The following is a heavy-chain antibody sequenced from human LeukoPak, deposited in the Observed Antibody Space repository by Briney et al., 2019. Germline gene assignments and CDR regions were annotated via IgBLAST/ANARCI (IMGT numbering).Heavy chain of an antibody. CDR2: ISGGGGST. CDR1: GFTFSSYG. J-gene: IGHJ3*02. Sequence: GGSLRLSCAASGFTFSSYGMSWVRQAPGKGLEWVSTISGGGGSTYYADSVKGRFTISRDNSKNTLYLQMNSLRAEDTAVYYCARDKEQMYYYDSSGYPAIGALDIWGQGTMVTVSS. V-gene: IGHV3-23*01. D-gene: IGHD3-22*01. CDR3: ARDKEQMYYYDSSGYPAIGALDI.